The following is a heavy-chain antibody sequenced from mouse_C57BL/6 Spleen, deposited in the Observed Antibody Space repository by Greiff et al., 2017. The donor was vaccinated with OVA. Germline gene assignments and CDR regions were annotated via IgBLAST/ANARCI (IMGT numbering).Heavy chain of an antibody. D-gene: IGHD4-1*01. V-gene: IGHV7-3*01. Sequence: EVMLVESGGGLVQPGGSLSLSCAASGFTFTDYYMSWVRQPPGKALEWLGFIRNKANGYTTEYSASVKGRFTISRDNSQIILYLQMNAPRAEDSATYFCARSQTGYFDYWGQGTTLTVSS. CDR3: ARSQTGYFDY. CDR1: GFTFTDYY. J-gene: IGHJ2*01. CDR2: IRNKANGYTT.